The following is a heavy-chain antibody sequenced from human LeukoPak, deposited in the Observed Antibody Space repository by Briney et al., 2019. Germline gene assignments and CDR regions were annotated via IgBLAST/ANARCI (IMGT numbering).Heavy chain of an antibody. CDR1: GFTFSDYT. Sequence: GGSLRLSCAASGFTFSDYTMNWVRQAPGKGLEWVSSISSSSGYIYYADSVRGRFTVSRDNAKNSLYLQVSALRAEDTAVYYCVREKYEWPFDSWGQGTLVTVSS. V-gene: IGHV3-21*01. CDR3: VREKYEWPFDS. J-gene: IGHJ4*02. CDR2: ISSSSGYI. D-gene: IGHD3-3*01.